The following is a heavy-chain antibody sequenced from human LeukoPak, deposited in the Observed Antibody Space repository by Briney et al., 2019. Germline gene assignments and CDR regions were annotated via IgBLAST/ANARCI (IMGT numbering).Heavy chain of an antibody. Sequence: GASVKVSCKASGYTFTGYYMHWVRQAPGQGLEWMGWINPNSGGTNYAQKFQGWVTMTRDTSISTAYMELSRLRSDDTAVYYCARSYITMVRGVIMPLAYWGQGTLVIVSS. V-gene: IGHV1-2*04. CDR2: INPNSGGT. J-gene: IGHJ4*02. D-gene: IGHD3-10*01. CDR1: GYTFTGYY. CDR3: ARSYITMVRGVIMPLAY.